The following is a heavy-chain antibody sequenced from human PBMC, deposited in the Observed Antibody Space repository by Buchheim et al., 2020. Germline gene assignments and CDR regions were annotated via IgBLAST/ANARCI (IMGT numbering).Heavy chain of an antibody. V-gene: IGHV4-34*01. CDR3: AITAAGTDVYFDY. Sequence: QVQLQQWGAGLLKPSETLSLTCAVYGGSFSGYYWSWIRQPPGKGLEWIGEINHSGSTIYNPSLKSRVTISVDTSKNQFSLKLSSVTAADTAVYYCAITAAGTDVYFDYWGQGTL. CDR1: GGSFSGYY. J-gene: IGHJ4*02. D-gene: IGHD6-13*01. CDR2: INHSGST.